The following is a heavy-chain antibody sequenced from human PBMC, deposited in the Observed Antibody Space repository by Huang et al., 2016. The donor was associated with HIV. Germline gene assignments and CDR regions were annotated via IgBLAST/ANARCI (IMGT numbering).Heavy chain of an antibody. J-gene: IGHJ6*02. CDR1: GGSISSSSYS. CDR3: ARHGRVAGHYYNNMDV. D-gene: IGHD6-19*01. CDR2: IYYSGNT. V-gene: IGHV4-39*01. Sequence: LQLQESGPGLVKSSETLSLICTVSGGSISSSSYSWGWIRQPPGKGPEWIGSIYYSGNTYYNPPLKSRVTTSVDTSKNQFSLKVNSVTAADTAVYYCARHGRVAGHYYNNMDVWGRGTTVTVSS.